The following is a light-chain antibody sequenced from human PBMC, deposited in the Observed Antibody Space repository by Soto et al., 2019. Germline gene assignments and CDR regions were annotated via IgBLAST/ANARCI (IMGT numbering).Light chain of an antibody. CDR1: QRISGW. V-gene: IGKV1-5*01. CDR3: QQYDSFSVT. CDR2: DVS. Sequence: DIQMIQSPSTLSASVGDTVTITSRASQRISGWLAWHKKTTGKAPKIRIYDVSALKRVVHPRFSGSGSGTEFTLTISSLKHEDCATYYCQQYDSFSVTFGQVTKVDIK. J-gene: IGKJ1*01.